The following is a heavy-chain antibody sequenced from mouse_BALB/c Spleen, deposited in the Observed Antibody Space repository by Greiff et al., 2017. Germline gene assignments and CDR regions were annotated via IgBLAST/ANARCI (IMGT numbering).Heavy chain of an antibody. Sequence: EVKLVESGPGLVKPSQSLSLTCTVTGYSITSDYAWNWIRQFPGNKLEWMGYISYSGSTSYNPSLKSRISITRDTSKNQFFLQLNSVTTEDTATYYCARSKDLRLFAYWGQGTLVTVSA. CDR3: ARSKDLRLFAY. CDR2: ISYSGST. J-gene: IGHJ3*01. CDR1: GYSITSDYA. V-gene: IGHV3-2*02. D-gene: IGHD1-2*01.